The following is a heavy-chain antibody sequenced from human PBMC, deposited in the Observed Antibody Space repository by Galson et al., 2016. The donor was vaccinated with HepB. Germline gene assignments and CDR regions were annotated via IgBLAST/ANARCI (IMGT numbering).Heavy chain of an antibody. V-gene: IGHV1-18*01. Sequence: SVKVSCKASGYSFSNYAVTWVRQAPGQGPEYLGWISPFNDATNYAQKVQGRVSLTTDTSTNTVHMELRSLRSDDSAVYYCATIGGNYFYSLDVWGQGPTVTVSS. D-gene: IGHD3-9*01. J-gene: IGHJ6*02. CDR3: ATIGGNYFYSLDV. CDR2: ISPFNDAT. CDR1: GYSFSNYA.